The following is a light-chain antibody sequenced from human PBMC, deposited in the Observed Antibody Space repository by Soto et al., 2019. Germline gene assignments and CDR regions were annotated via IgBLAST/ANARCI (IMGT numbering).Light chain of an antibody. V-gene: IGKV1-5*01. CDR2: DAS. J-gene: IGKJ1*01. CDR1: QSVGRW. Sequence: DIQMTQSPSTLSASVGDRVTITCRASQSVGRWLAWYQQKPGKAPKLLIYDASSLESGVPSRFSGSGSGTEFTLTISSLQPDDFATYYCQQYNSYLWPFGQGTKVDIK. CDR3: QQYNSYLWP.